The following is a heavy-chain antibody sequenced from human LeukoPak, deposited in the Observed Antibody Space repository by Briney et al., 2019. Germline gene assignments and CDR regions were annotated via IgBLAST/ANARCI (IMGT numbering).Heavy chain of an antibody. CDR2: IIPIFGTA. CDR1: GGTFSSYA. D-gene: IGHD1-26*01. J-gene: IGHJ4*02. CDR3: ARGGGVVGATTSYFDY. Sequence: SVKFSCKASGGTFSSYAISWVRQAPGQGLEWMGGIIPIFGTANYAQKFQGRVTITTDESTSTAYMELSSLRSEDTAVYYCARGGGVVGATTSYFDYWGQGTLVTVSS. V-gene: IGHV1-69*05.